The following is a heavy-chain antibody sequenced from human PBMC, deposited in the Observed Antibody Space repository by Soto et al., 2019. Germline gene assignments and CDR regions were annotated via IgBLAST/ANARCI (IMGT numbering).Heavy chain of an antibody. CDR1: GGSFSGYY. CDR2: INHSGST. D-gene: IGHD3-3*01. V-gene: IGHV4-34*01. J-gene: IGHJ5*02. Sequence: SSETLSLTCAVYGGSFSGYYWSWIRKPPGKGLEWIGEINHSGSTNYNPSLKSRVTISVDTSKNQFSLKLSSVTAADTAVYYCARGQSITIFGVVRPNWFDPWGQGTLVTVSS. CDR3: ARGQSITIFGVVRPNWFDP.